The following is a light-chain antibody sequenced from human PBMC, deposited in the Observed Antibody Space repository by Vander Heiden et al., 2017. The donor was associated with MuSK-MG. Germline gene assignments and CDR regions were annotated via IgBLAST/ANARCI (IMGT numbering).Light chain of an antibody. J-gene: IGLJ3*02. CDR3: QAWDSSPR. V-gene: IGLV3-1*01. CDR2: QDS. Sequence: SYELTQPPSVSVSPGQTASITCPGDKLGDKYACWYQQKPGQSPVLVIYQDSKRPSGIPERFSGSNSGNTATLTISGTQAMDEADYYCQAWDSSPRFGGGTKLTGL. CDR1: KLGDKY.